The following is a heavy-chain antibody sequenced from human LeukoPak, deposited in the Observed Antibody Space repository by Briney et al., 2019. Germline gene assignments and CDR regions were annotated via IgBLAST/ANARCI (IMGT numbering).Heavy chain of an antibody. CDR3: GVGEFWSGYPADYYYYYMDV. CDR1: GGTFSSYA. J-gene: IGHJ6*03. V-gene: IGHV1-69*01. D-gene: IGHD3-3*01. Sequence: SVKVSCKASGGTFSSYAINWVRQAPGQGLEWMGGITSIFGTANYAQKFQGRVTITADESTSTAYMELSSLRSEDTAVYYCGVGEFWSGYPADYYYYYMDVWGKGTTVTVSS. CDR2: ITSIFGTA.